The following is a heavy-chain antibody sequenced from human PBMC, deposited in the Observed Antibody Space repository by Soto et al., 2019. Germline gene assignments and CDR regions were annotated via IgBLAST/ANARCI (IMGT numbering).Heavy chain of an antibody. D-gene: IGHD4-4*01. CDR2: ISYDGSNK. CDR3: AKVSRNSNWVYYYYMDV. CDR1: GFTFSSYG. Sequence: GGSLRLSCAASGFTFSSYGMHWVRQAPGKGLEWVAVISYDGSNKYYADSVKGRFTISRDNSKNTLYLQMNSLRAEDTAVYYCAKVSRNSNWVYYYYMDVWGKGTTVTVSS. J-gene: IGHJ6*03. V-gene: IGHV3-30*18.